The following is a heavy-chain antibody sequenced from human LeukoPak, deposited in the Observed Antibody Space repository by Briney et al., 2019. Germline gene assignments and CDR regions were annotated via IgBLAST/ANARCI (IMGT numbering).Heavy chain of an antibody. CDR1: VYTFTSYD. V-gene: IGHV1-8*01. CDR2: MNPNSGNT. Sequence: ASVKVSCKASVYTFTSYDINWVRQAPGQGLEWMGWMNPNSGNTGYAQKFQGRVTMTRNTSISTAYMQRSSLRSEDTAVYYCARNTYYDFWSGYSSSSGHIGYWGQGTLVTVSS. J-gene: IGHJ4*02. D-gene: IGHD3-3*01. CDR3: ARNTYYDFWSGYSSSSGHIGY.